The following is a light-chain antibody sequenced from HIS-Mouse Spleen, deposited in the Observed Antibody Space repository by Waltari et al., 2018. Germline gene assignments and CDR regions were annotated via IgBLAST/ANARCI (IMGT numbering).Light chain of an antibody. J-gene: IGLJ2*01. CDR2: DGS. V-gene: IGLV2-14*03. CDR1: SSDVGGYNY. Sequence: QSALTQPASVSGSPGQSITISCTGTSSDVGGYNYVSWYQQHPGKAPKLMIYDGSNPPSGVFKRFSGSKSGNTASLTISGLQAEDEADYYCSSYTSSSTLVVFGGGTKLTVL. CDR3: SSYTSSSTLVV.